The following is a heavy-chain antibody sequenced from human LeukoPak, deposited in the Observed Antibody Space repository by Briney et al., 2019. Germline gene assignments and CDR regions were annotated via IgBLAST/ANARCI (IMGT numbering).Heavy chain of an antibody. CDR2: INTQTGEP. CDR3: VRLDEVQQGC. D-gene: IGHD3-9*01. CDR1: GYSFTSHG. J-gene: IGHJ4*02. V-gene: IGHV7-4-1*02. Sequence: GASVKVSCKASGYSFTSHGMSWVRQAPGQGLEWMGWINTQTGEPTYAPSFKGRLVLSLDTSVSTGYLQISDLKPEDTATYYCVRLDEVQQGCWGQGTLVTVSS.